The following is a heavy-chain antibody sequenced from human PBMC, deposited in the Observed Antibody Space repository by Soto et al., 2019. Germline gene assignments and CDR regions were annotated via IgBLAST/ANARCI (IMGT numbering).Heavy chain of an antibody. J-gene: IGHJ4*02. CDR1: GLTFSGSA. CDR2: IRSKANSYAT. Sequence: EVQLVESGGGLVQPGGSLKLSCAASGLTFSGSAMHWVRQASGKGLEWVGRIRSKANSYATAYAASVKGRFTISRDDSKNTAYLQMNSLKTEDTAVYYCTRLSSESGYWGQGTLVTVSS. D-gene: IGHD6-6*01. CDR3: TRLSSESGY. V-gene: IGHV3-73*02.